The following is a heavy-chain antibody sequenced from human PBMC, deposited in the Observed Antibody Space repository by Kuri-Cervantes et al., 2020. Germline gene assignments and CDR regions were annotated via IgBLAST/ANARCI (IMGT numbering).Heavy chain of an antibody. CDR1: GGTFSSYA. J-gene: IGHJ3*02. CDR3: ARMRDYGRAFDI. V-gene: IGHV1-69*06. CDR2: IIPIFGTA. D-gene: IGHD4-17*01. Sequence: VKVSCKASGGTFSSYAISWVRQAPGQGLEWMGGIIPIFGTANYAQKFQSRVTITADKSTSTAYMELSSLRSEDTAVYYCARMRDYGRAFDIWGQGTMVTVSS.